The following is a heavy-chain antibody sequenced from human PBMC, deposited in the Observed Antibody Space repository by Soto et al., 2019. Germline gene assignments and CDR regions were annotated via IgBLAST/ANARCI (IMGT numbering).Heavy chain of an antibody. J-gene: IGHJ5*02. CDR3: AKRGGGDWFDP. CDR2: MNHNSGNT. D-gene: IGHD3-16*01. V-gene: IGHV1-8*01. CDR1: GYTFTSYD. Sequence: QVQLVQSGAEVKKPGASVKVSCKASGYTFTSYDINWVRQATGQGLEWMGWMNHNSGNTGYAQKFQGRVTRNKQTSLSTAYMEVVGLRSEDTAVYYCAKRGGGDWFDPWGQGTLVTVSS.